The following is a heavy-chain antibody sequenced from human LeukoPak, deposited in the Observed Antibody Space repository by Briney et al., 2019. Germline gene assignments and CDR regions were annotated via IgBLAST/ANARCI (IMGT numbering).Heavy chain of an antibody. Sequence: PGRSLRLSCAASGFTFSSYAMHWVRQAPGKGLEWVAVISYDGSNKYYADSVKGRFTISRDNSKNTLYLQMNSLRAEDTAVYYCARVYYGATTKALDYWGQGTLVTVSS. D-gene: IGHD4/OR15-4a*01. CDR3: ARVYYGATTKALDY. J-gene: IGHJ4*02. CDR1: GFTFSSYA. CDR2: ISYDGSNK. V-gene: IGHV3-30*04.